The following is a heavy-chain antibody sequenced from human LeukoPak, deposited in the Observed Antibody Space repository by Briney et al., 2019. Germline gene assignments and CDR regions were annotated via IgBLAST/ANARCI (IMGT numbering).Heavy chain of an antibody. D-gene: IGHD5-24*01. Sequence: SETLSLTCSVSGGSISSGGTYWSWIRQPPGMGLEWIGYIYHSGTTLYNPSLKSRVTMSIDRSKKQVSLKLSSVTAADTAVYYCARIRSDGYNYFYYYYMDVWGTGTTVTVSS. V-gene: IGHV4-30-2*01. CDR2: IYHSGTT. CDR3: ARIRSDGYNYFYYYYMDV. J-gene: IGHJ6*03. CDR1: GGSISSGGTY.